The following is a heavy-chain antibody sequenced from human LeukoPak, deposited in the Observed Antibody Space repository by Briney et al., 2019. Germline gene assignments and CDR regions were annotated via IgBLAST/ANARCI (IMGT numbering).Heavy chain of an antibody. D-gene: IGHD3-3*01. CDR3: ARLSNSGVIIPYNWFDP. CDR2: INPGDSDT. Sequence: GESLKISCKGSGYSFTSYWIGWVRQMPGEGLEWMGIINPGDSDTRYSPFFQGQVTISADKSISTAYLQWSSLKASDTAMYYCARLSNSGVIIPYNWFDPWGQGTLVTVSS. V-gene: IGHV5-51*01. CDR1: GYSFTSYW. J-gene: IGHJ5*02.